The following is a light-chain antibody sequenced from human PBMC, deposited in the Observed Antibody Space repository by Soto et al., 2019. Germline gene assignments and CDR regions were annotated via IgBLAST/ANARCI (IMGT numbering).Light chain of an antibody. V-gene: IGLV1-40*01. Sequence: QSVLTQPPSVSGAPGQRVTISCTGSSSNIGAGYDVHWYQQLPGTAPKLLIYGNSNRPSGVPDRFSGSKSGTSASLAITGLQAKDVTDYYCQSYDSSLSGYVVFGGGTKLTVL. J-gene: IGLJ2*01. CDR3: QSYDSSLSGYVV. CDR1: SSNIGAGYD. CDR2: GNS.